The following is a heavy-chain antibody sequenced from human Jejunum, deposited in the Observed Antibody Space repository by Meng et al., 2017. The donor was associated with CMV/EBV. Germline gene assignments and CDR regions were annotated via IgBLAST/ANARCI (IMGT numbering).Heavy chain of an antibody. V-gene: IGHV3-66*01. CDR3: ARGMYFSP. CDR2: SDPTGYT. D-gene: IGHD2-8*01. Sequence: EVEVGGSGGDLVEPGGSPRLSCAASVISVSSNYMSWVRQAPGKGLECVSISDPTGYTYYADSVKGRFSISSDSSRNTLYIEMNSLRVEDTAVYYCARGMYFSPWGQGTLVTVSS. J-gene: IGHJ5*02. CDR1: VISVSSNY.